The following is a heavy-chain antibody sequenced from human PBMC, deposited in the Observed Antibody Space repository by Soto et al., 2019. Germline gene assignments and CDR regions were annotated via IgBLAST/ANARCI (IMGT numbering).Heavy chain of an antibody. CDR3: ARDWAVVAANFDY. CDR2: ISGSSSDI. J-gene: IGHJ4*02. CDR1: GFTFSSYT. D-gene: IGHD2-15*01. V-gene: IGHV3-21*01. Sequence: GGSLRLSCAASGFTFSSYTMNWVRQAPGKGLEWVSSISGSSSDIYYTDSLKGRFTISRDNAKNSLYLQMNSLRAEDTAVYYCARDWAVVAANFDYWGQGTLVTVSS.